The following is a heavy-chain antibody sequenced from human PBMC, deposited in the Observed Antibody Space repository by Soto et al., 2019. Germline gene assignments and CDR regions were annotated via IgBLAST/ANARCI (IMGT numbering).Heavy chain of an antibody. CDR1: GFTFSSYA. CDR2: ISGSGGST. CDR3: AKGSRRFLEWLLYFDY. V-gene: IGHV3-23*01. Sequence: GGSLRLSCAASGFTFSSYAMSWVRQAPGKGLEWVSAISGSGGSTYYADSVKGRFTISRDNSKNTLYLQMNSLRAEDTAVYYCAKGSRRFLEWLLYFDYWGQGTLVTVSS. J-gene: IGHJ4*02. D-gene: IGHD3-3*01.